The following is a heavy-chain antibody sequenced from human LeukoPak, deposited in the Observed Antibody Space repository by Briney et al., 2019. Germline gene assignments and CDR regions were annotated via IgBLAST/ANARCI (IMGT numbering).Heavy chain of an antibody. CDR2: IYYSGST. CDR3: ARGGYSYGPDY. CDR1: GGSISSYY. V-gene: IGHV4-59*01. J-gene: IGHJ4*02. D-gene: IGHD5-18*01. Sequence: SETLPLTCTVSGGSISSYYWSWIRQPPGKGLEWIGYIYYSGSTNYNPSLKSRVTISVDTSKNQFSLKLSSVTAADTAVYYCARGGYSYGPDYWGQGTLVTVSS.